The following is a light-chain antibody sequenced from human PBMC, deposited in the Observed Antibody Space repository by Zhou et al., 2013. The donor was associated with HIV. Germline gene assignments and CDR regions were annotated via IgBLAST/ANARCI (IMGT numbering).Light chain of an antibody. CDR1: YRVPSIY. CDR2: GAS. Sequence: TVLTQSPGTLSLSPGEGATLSCRANYRVPSIYIAWYQQKPGQAPRLLIFGASNRATGIPDRFSGSGSGTDFTLSISNLETEDFAVYYCQQTFNRVTFGPGTKVDIK. V-gene: IGKV3-20*01. J-gene: IGKJ3*01. CDR3: QQTFNRVT.